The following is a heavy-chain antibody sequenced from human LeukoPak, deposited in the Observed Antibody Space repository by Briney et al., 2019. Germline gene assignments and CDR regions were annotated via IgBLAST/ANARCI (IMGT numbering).Heavy chain of an antibody. J-gene: IGHJ2*01. CDR3: ARAILTPSGFVWHFDL. D-gene: IGHD3-3*01. Sequence: SQTLSLTCTVSGGSISIGGYYWSWIRQHPGKGLEWIGYTQYSGSAYYNPSLKSRVTISVDTSKSQVSLKVSSVTAADTAVYYCARAILTPSGFVWHFDLWGRGTLVTVPS. V-gene: IGHV4-31*03. CDR1: GGSISIGGYY. CDR2: TQYSGSA.